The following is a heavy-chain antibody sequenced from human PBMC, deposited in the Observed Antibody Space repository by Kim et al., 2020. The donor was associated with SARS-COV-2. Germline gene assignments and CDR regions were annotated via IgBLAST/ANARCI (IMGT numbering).Heavy chain of an antibody. J-gene: IGHJ4*02. D-gene: IGHD2-2*01. V-gene: IGHV3-53*01. CDR3: ARFVRADCSSTSCDGGGFDY. CDR2: IYSGGST. Sequence: GGSLRLSCAASGFTVSSNYMSWVRQAPGKGLEWVSVIYSGGSTYYADSVKGRFTISRDNSKNTLYLQMNSLRAEDTAVYYCARFVRADCSSTSCDGGGFDYWGQGTLVTVSS. CDR1: GFTVSSNY.